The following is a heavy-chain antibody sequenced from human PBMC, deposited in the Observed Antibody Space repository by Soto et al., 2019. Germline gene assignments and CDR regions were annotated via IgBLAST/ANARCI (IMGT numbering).Heavy chain of an antibody. J-gene: IGHJ4*02. D-gene: IGHD4-17*01. CDR1: GYSISSGYY. Sequence: SETLSLTCDVSGYSISSGYYWAWVRQPPGKGMEWIGSINHRGNSYYNPSLKSRVTISVDTSKNQGSLKVSSVTAADTAVYYCVRSGDDYGSYIDYWGQGSLVTVSS. CDR2: INHRGNS. V-gene: IGHV4-38-2*01. CDR3: VRSGDDYGSYIDY.